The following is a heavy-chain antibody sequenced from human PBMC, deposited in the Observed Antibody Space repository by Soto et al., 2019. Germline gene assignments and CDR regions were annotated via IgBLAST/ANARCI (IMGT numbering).Heavy chain of an antibody. CDR2: FYYSGNT. D-gene: IGHD6-13*01. V-gene: IGHV4-61*01. CDR3: ASSNIAAAGFYYYGMDV. Sequence: PSETLSLTCTVSGGSVSSGNYYWSWIRQPPGKGLEWIGYFYYSGNTNYNPSLKSRVTISLDTSKNQFSLKLSSVTAADTAVYYCASSNIAAAGFYYYGMDVWGRGTTVTVSS. J-gene: IGHJ6*02. CDR1: GGSVSSGNYY.